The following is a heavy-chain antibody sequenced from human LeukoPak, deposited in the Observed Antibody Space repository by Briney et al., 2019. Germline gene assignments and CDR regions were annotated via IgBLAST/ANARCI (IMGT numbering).Heavy chain of an antibody. J-gene: IGHJ6*03. V-gene: IGHV4-39*01. CDR3: ARRVVAPSHYYYRAV. CDR2: IHYSGDT. D-gene: IGHD2-15*01. Sequence: SETLSLTCTVSGDSINSDNYYWGWIRQPPGKGPEWIGTIHYSGDTYYNPSLKSLVTIFVDTSKNQFSLRLISVTAADTAVYYWARRVVAPSHYYYRAVGGKGPAVPV. CDR1: GDSINSDNYY.